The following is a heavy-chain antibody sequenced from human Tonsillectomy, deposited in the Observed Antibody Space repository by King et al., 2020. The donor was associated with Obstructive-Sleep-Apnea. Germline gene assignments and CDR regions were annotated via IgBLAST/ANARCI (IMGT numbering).Heavy chain of an antibody. D-gene: IGHD2-2*01. CDR2: ISGSGGST. Sequence: VQLVESGGGLVQPGGSLRLSCAASGFTFSSYAMSWVRQAPGKGLEWVSAISGSGGSTYYADSVKGRFTISRDNSKNTLYLQMNSLRAEDTAVYYCAKGRGDGGYCSSTSCYGAFDIWGQGTMVTVSS. CDR3: AKGRGDGGYCSSTSCYGAFDI. CDR1: GFTFSSYA. J-gene: IGHJ3*02. V-gene: IGHV3-23*04.